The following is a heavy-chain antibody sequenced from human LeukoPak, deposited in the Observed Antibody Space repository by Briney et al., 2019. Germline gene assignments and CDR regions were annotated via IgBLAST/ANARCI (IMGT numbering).Heavy chain of an antibody. CDR1: GYSISSGYY. V-gene: IGHV4-61*01. CDR2: IYYSGST. Sequence: PSETLSLTCTVSGYSISSGYYWGWIRQPPGKGLEWIGYIYYSGSTNYNPSLKSRVTISVDTSKNQFSLKLSSVTAADTAVYYCAREVGPDYVWGYNHPRGPFYFDYWGQGTLVTVSS. D-gene: IGHD3-16*01. J-gene: IGHJ4*02. CDR3: AREVGPDYVWGYNHPRGPFYFDY.